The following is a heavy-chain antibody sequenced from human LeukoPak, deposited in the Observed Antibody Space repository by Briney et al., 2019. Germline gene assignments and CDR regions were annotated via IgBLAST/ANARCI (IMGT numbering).Heavy chain of an antibody. J-gene: IGHJ6*02. Sequence: ASVKVSCKVSGYTLTELSMHWVRQAPGQGLEWMGWINPNSGGTNYAQKFQGRVTMTRDTSISTAYMELSRLRSDDTAVYYCVRVPQYYYDSSGYHYGMDVWGQGTTVTVSS. D-gene: IGHD3-22*01. CDR1: GYTLTELS. V-gene: IGHV1-2*02. CDR3: VRVPQYYYDSSGYHYGMDV. CDR2: INPNSGGT.